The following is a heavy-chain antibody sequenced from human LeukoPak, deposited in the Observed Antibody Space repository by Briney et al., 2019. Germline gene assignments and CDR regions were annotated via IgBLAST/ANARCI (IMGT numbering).Heavy chain of an antibody. Sequence: GGSLRLSCAASGFTFDDYGMSWVRQAPGKGLEWVSGINLNGGSTGYADSVKGRFTISRDNAKNTLYLQMNSLRADDTAVYYCAKEGTTMTYYYFDYWGQGTLVTVSS. CDR1: GFTFDDYG. CDR3: AKEGTTMTYYYFDY. J-gene: IGHJ4*02. CDR2: INLNGGST. D-gene: IGHD4-17*01. V-gene: IGHV3-20*04.